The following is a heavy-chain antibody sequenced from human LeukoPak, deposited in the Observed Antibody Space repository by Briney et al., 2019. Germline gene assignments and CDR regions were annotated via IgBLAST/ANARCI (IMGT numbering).Heavy chain of an antibody. D-gene: IGHD2-2*01. Sequence: SVKVSCKASGGTFSSYAISWVRQAPGQGLEWMGGIIPIFGTANYAQKFQGRVTITADESTSTAYVELSSLRSEDTAVYYCARESRPEDIVVRRGYYYMDVWGKGTTVTISS. J-gene: IGHJ6*03. CDR1: GGTFSSYA. V-gene: IGHV1-69*13. CDR3: ARESRPEDIVVRRGYYYMDV. CDR2: IIPIFGTA.